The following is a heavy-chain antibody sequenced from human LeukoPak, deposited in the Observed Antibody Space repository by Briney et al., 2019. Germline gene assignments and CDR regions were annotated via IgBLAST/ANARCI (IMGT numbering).Heavy chain of an antibody. CDR1: GFTFSSYG. D-gene: IGHD6-13*01. Sequence: GGSLRLSCAASGFTFSSYGMHWVRQAPGKGLEWVAFIRYDGSNKYYADSVKGRFTISRDNSKNTLYLQMNSLRAEDTAVYYCAKDVVYSSSWYFDYWGQGTLVTVSS. CDR2: IRYDGSNK. CDR3: AKDVVYSSSWYFDY. J-gene: IGHJ4*02. V-gene: IGHV3-30*02.